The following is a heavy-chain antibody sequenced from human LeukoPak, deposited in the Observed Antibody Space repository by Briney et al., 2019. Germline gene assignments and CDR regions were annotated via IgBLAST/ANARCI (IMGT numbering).Heavy chain of an antibody. Sequence: PGGSLRLSCAASGFTFSSYEMNWVRQAPGKGLEWVSYISSSGSTIYYADSVKGRFTISRDNAKNSLYLQMNSLRAEDAAVYYCAKEYGSGSYYYAFDIWGLGTMVTVSS. CDR3: AKEYGSGSYYYAFDI. CDR1: GFTFSSYE. D-gene: IGHD3-10*01. J-gene: IGHJ3*02. CDR2: ISSSGSTI. V-gene: IGHV3-48*03.